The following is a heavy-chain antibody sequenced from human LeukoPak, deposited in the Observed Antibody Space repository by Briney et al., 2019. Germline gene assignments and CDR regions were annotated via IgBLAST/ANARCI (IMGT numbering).Heavy chain of an antibody. V-gene: IGHV4-38-2*02. CDR2: IYHSGST. Sequence: SETLSLTCTVSGYSISSGYYWGWIRQPPGKGLEWIGSIYHSGSTYCNPSLKSRVTISVDTSKNQFSLKLSSVTAADTAVYYCARVALVYYFDYWGQETLVTVSS. D-gene: IGHD5/OR15-5a*01. J-gene: IGHJ4*02. CDR1: GYSISSGYY. CDR3: ARVALVYYFDY.